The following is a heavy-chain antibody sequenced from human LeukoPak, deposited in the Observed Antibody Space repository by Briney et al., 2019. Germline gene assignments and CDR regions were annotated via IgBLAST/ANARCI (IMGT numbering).Heavy chain of an antibody. J-gene: IGHJ2*01. V-gene: IGHV4-59*08. Sequence: SETLSLTCAVSGGSISSYYWSWIRQPPGKGLEYIGYIYYSGNTNSNPSLNSRVTISVDTSKNQFSLKLSSVTAADTAVYYCARRGSGASLEYYFDLWGRGTLVTVSS. CDR1: GGSISSYY. CDR2: IYYSGNT. D-gene: IGHD1-14*01. CDR3: ARRGSGASLEYYFDL.